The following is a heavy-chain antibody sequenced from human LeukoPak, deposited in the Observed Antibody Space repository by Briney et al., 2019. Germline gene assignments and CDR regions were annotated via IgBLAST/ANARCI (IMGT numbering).Heavy chain of an antibody. J-gene: IGHJ4*02. CDR3: ARDPTIASAGY. CDR1: GFTFNSYA. Sequence: LAGGSLRLSCAASGFTFNSYAMSWVRQAPGKGLEWVSAISGSGGSTYYADSVKGRFTISRDNAKNSLYLQMNSLRAEDTALYYCARDPTIASAGYWGQGTLVTVSS. CDR2: ISGSGGST. V-gene: IGHV3-23*01. D-gene: IGHD5-12*01.